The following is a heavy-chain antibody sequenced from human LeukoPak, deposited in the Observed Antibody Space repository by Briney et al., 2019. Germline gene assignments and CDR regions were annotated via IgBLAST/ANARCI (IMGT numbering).Heavy chain of an antibody. V-gene: IGHV4-59*11. CDR1: GDSFSSHY. J-gene: IGHJ3*02. CDR2: ISHIGRN. Sequence: SDTLSLTCAVSGDSFSSHYWTWIRQSPGTALEWIGYISHIGRNNYNPSLKSRVTISIDTSKNQFSLKLRSVTAADTAVYYCARDLVTVTKGFDIWGQGTMVSVPS. CDR3: ARDLVTVTKGFDI. D-gene: IGHD4-17*01.